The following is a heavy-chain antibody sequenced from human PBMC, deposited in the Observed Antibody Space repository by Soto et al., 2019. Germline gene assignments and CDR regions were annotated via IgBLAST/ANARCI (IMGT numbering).Heavy chain of an antibody. Sequence: ESVGGVVQPGRSLRLSCAASGFTFSSYGMHWVRQAPGKGLEWVAVIWYDGSNKYYADSVKGRFTISRDNSKNTLYLQMNSLRAEDTAVYYCARENFIAAAGTGWFDPWGQGTLVTVSS. V-gene: IGHV3-33*01. J-gene: IGHJ5*02. D-gene: IGHD6-13*01. CDR2: IWYDGSNK. CDR1: GFTFSSYG. CDR3: ARENFIAAAGTGWFDP.